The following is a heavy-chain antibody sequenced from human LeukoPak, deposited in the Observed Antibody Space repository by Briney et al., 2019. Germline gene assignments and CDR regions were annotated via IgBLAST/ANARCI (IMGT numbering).Heavy chain of an antibody. V-gene: IGHV4-59*04. J-gene: IGHJ4*02. CDR2: IYYSGST. CDR3: ARAGYSYGPLDY. D-gene: IGHD5-18*01. CDR1: GGSISSYY. Sequence: SETLSLTCTVSGGSISSYYWSWIRQPPGKGLEWIGYIYYSGSTYYNPSLKSRVTISVDTSKNQFSLKLSSVTAADTAVYYCARAGYSYGPLDYWGQGTLVTVSS.